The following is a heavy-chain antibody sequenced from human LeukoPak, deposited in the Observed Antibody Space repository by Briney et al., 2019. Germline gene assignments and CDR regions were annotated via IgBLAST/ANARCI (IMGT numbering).Heavy chain of an antibody. CDR1: GGTFSSYA. J-gene: IGHJ4*02. V-gene: IGHV1-69*13. CDR2: IIPIFGTA. Sequence: SVKVSCKASGGTFSSYAISWVRQAPGQGLEWMGGIIPIFGTANYAQKFQGRVTITADESTSTAYMELSSLRSEDTATYYCATYRQIQVPFEFWGQGTLVTVSS. D-gene: IGHD5-18*01. CDR3: ATYRQIQVPFEF.